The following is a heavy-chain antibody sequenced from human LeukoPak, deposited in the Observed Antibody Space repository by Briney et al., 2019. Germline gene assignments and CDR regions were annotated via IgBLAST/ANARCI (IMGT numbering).Heavy chain of an antibody. CDR3: ARGSGSSWSHVFFDY. CDR2: INHSGST. V-gene: IGHV4-34*01. CDR1: GGSFSGYY. D-gene: IGHD6-13*01. Sequence: PSETLSLTCAVYGGSFSGYYWSWIRQPPGKGLEWIGEINHSGSTNYNTSLKSRVTISVDTSKNQFSLKLSSVTAADTAVYYCARGSGSSWSHVFFDYWGQGTLVTVSS. J-gene: IGHJ4*02.